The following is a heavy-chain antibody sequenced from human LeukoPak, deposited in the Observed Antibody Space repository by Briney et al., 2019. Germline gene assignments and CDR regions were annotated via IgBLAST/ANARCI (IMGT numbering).Heavy chain of an antibody. CDR2: ISGSSTYI. V-gene: IGHV3-21*01. J-gene: IGHJ3*02. Sequence: PGGSLRLSCAASGFTFSSYNMNWVRQAPGKGLEWVSSISGSSTYIYYADSVKGRFTISRDNAKNSLYLQMNSLRAEDTAVYYSARSSYGDYLSYAFDIWGQGTMVTVSS. CDR1: GFTFSSYN. CDR3: ARSSYGDYLSYAFDI. D-gene: IGHD4-17*01.